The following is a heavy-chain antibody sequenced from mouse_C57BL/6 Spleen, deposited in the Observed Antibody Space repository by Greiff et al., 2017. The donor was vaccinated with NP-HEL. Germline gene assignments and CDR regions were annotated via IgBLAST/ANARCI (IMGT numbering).Heavy chain of an antibody. J-gene: IGHJ1*03. D-gene: IGHD1-1*01. CDR1: GFTFSDYG. V-gene: IGHV5-17*01. Sequence: EVKLMESGGGLVKPGGSLKLSCAASGFTFSDYGMHWVRQAPEKGLEWVAYISSGSSTIYYADTVKGRFTISRDNAKNTLFLQMTSLGSEDTAMYDCTTPSTGVAPWYCYFDVWGTGTTVTVAS. CDR2: ISSGSSTI. CDR3: TTPSTGVAPWYCYFDV.